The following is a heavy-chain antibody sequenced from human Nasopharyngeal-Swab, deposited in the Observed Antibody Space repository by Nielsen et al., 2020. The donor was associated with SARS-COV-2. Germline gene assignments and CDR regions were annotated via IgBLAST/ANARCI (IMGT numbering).Heavy chain of an antibody. V-gene: IGHV3-23*01. CDR1: GFTFSSYA. CDR2: ISGSGGST. D-gene: IGHD3-10*01. J-gene: IGHJ4*02. CDR3: AKDWGVRELDY. Sequence: GGSLRLSCAASGFTFSSYAMSWVRQAPGKGLERVSAISGSGGSTHYADSVKGRFTISRDNSKNTLYLQMNSLRAEDTAVYYCAKDWGVRELDYWGQGTLVTVSS.